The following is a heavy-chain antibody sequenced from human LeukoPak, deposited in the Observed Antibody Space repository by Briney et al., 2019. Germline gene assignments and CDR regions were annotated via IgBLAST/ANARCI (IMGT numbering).Heavy chain of an antibody. CDR3: AKDFNPRYSSGWFFDY. J-gene: IGHJ4*02. CDR2: IYYSGTT. Sequence: SETLSLTCTVSGGSISSSSYYWGWIRQPPGKGLEWVGSIYYSGTTYYNPSLKSRVTISVDTSKNQFSLRLSSVTAADTAVYYCAKDFNPRYSSGWFFDYWGQGTLVTVSS. CDR1: GGSISSSSYY. V-gene: IGHV4-39*07. D-gene: IGHD6-19*01.